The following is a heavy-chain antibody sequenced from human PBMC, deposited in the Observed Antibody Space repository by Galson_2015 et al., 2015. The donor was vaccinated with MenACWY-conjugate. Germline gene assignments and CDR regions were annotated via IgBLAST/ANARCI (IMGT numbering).Heavy chain of an antibody. CDR1: GFTFSSYS. V-gene: IGHV3-21*01. CDR2: ISSSSSYI. Sequence: SLRLSCAASGFTFSSYSMNWVRQAPGKGLEWVSSISSSSSYIYYADSVKGRFTISRDNAKNSLYLQMNSLRAEDTAVYYCARDQEAAAEVFDYWGQGTLVTVSS. D-gene: IGHD6-13*01. J-gene: IGHJ4*02. CDR3: ARDQEAAAEVFDY.